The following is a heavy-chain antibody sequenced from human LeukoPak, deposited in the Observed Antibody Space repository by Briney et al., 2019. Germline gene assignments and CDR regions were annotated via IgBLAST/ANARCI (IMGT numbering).Heavy chain of an antibody. V-gene: IGHV1-46*01. D-gene: IGHD6-13*01. CDR2: INPSGGST. Sequence: ASVKVSCKASGYTFTSYYMHWVRQAPGQGLEWVGIINPSGGSTSYAQKFQGRVTMTRDTSTSTVYMELSSLRSEDTAVYYCARAMNQAAAGLYYYYGMDVWGQGTTVTVSS. CDR3: ARAMNQAAAGLYYYYGMDV. J-gene: IGHJ6*02. CDR1: GYTFTSYY.